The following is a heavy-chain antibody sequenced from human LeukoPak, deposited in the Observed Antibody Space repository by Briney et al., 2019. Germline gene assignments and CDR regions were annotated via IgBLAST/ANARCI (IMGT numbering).Heavy chain of an antibody. Sequence: GGSLRLSCAASGFTFSSYWMHWVRPAPGKGLVWVSRINSHGSSTTYADSVEGRFTISRDNAENTLYLQMNSLRAEDTAVYYCARERLLPFDYWGQGTLVTVSS. D-gene: IGHD2-15*01. CDR2: INSHGSST. J-gene: IGHJ4*02. CDR1: GFTFSSYW. CDR3: ARERLLPFDY. V-gene: IGHV3-74*01.